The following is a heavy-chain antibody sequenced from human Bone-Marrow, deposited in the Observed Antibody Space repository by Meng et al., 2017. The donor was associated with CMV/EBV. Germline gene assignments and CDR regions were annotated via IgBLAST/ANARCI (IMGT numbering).Heavy chain of an antibody. V-gene: IGHV1-18*01. J-gene: IGHJ4*02. CDR2: IRGYNGNT. Sequence: QVQVVQSGAEVKKAGALVKVSCQASGYTFTSHGISWVRQAPGQGLEWMGWIRGYNGNTNYAQKLQGRVTMTTDTSTSKAYMELRSLRSDDTAVYYCARVLEAAHDYWGQGTLVTVSS. D-gene: IGHD3-3*01. CDR3: ARVLEAAHDY. CDR1: GYTFTSHG.